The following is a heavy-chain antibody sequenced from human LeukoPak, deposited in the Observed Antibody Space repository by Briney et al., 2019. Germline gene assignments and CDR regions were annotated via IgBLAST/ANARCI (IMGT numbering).Heavy chain of an antibody. CDR1: GFTFSNYG. D-gene: IGHD5-24*01. CDR3: ARSGYNRFDY. CDR2: IRFDGSNK. J-gene: IGHJ4*02. Sequence: PGGSLRLSCAASGFTFSNYGVHWVRQAPGKGLEWVSFIRFDGSNKYYADSVKGRFTISRDNSKNTLYLQMNSLRAEDTAIYYCARSGYNRFDYWGQGTLVTVSS. V-gene: IGHV3-30*02.